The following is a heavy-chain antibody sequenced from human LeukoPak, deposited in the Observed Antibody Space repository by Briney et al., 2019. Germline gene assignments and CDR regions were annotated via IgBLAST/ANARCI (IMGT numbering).Heavy chain of an antibody. Sequence: GGSLRLSCAASGFAVSSNHMNWVRQAPGKGLEWVSIFYIGGTTKYTDSVKGRFTISRDNSKNTVYLQMSSLRAEDTAVYYCARDSNSHYYFDYWGQGTLVTVSS. V-gene: IGHV3-53*01. J-gene: IGHJ4*02. CDR2: FYIGGTT. CDR3: ARDSNSHYYFDY. D-gene: IGHD2-2*01. CDR1: GFAVSSNH.